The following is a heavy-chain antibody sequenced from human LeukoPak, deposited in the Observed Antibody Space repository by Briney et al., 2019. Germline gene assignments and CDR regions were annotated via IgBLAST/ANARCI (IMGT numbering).Heavy chain of an antibody. CDR2: IRGSGGST. D-gene: IGHD6-6*01. V-gene: IGHV3-23*01. CDR3: AKGIGMAARRSNGFDP. Sequence: PAGGSLRLSCAASGFTFSSYAMSWVRQAPAKGLEWVSVIRGSGGSTYYADSVKGRFTISRDNSKSTLYLQMNSLRAEATAVYYCAKGIGMAARRSNGFDPWGQGTLVTVSS. J-gene: IGHJ5*02. CDR1: GFTFSSYA.